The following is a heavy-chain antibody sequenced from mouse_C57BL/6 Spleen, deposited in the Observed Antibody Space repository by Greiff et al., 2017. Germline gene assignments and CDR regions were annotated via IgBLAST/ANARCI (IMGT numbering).Heavy chain of an antibody. V-gene: IGHV1-18*01. CDR1: GYTFTDYN. D-gene: IGHD1-1*01. Sequence: VQLQQSGPELVKPGASVKIPCKASGYTFTDYNMDWVKQSHGKSLEWIGDINPNNGGTIYNQKFKGKATLTVDKSSSPAYMELRSLTSEDTAVYYCARSLYYGSSYFDYWGQGTTLTVSS. CDR2: INPNNGGT. CDR3: ARSLYYGSSYFDY. J-gene: IGHJ2*01.